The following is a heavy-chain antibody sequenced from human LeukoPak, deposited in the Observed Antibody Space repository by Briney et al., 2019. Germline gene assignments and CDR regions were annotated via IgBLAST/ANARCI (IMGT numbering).Heavy chain of an antibody. CDR2: MNPNSGNT. CDR1: GYTFTSYD. Sequence: ASVKVSCKASGYTFTSYDINWVRQATGQGLEWMGWMNPNSGNTGYAQKFQGRVTITRNTSISTAYMELSSLRSEDTAVYYCARNKANDYGDDPYFDYWGQGTLVTVSS. V-gene: IGHV1-8*03. J-gene: IGHJ4*02. D-gene: IGHD4-17*01. CDR3: ARNKANDYGDDPYFDY.